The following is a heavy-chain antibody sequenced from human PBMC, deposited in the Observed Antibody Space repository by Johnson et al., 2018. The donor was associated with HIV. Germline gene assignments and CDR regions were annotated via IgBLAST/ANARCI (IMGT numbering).Heavy chain of an antibody. CDR3: AKDFTDGAFDI. CDR2: ISDHGGTK. V-gene: IGHV3-30*18. CDR1: GFTFSSYG. D-gene: IGHD5-24*01. J-gene: IGHJ3*02. Sequence: QVQLVEYGGGVVQPGGSLRLSCAASGFTFSSYGMHWVRQAPGKGLEWVAVISDHGGTKDYADSVEGRFTISRDNSKNRLHLQMKSLRVEDTAVYYCAKDFTDGAFDIWGRGTMVTVSS.